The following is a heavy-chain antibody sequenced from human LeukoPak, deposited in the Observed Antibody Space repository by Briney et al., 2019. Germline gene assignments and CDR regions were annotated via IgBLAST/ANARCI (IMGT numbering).Heavy chain of an antibody. J-gene: IGHJ5*02. CDR3: AKEVVAAPRWFDP. V-gene: IGHV3-23*01. CDR2: IRTTAEGA. Sequence: GGSLRLSCATSGFSFTDYPMNWVRQAPGKGLEWISNIRTTAEGAKYAYYADSVKGRSTISRDNSKNTLYLQMNSLRAEDTAVYYCAKEVVAAPRWFDPWGQGTLVTVSS. D-gene: IGHD2-15*01. CDR1: GFSFTDYP.